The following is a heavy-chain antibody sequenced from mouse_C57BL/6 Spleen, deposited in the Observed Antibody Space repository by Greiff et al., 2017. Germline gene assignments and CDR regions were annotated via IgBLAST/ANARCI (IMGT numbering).Heavy chain of an antibody. CDR2: IHPSSGST. CDR1: GYTFSSYG. D-gene: IGHD6-1*01. V-gene: IGHV1-64*01. Sequence: QVQLQQPGAELVKPGDSLKLSCKASGYTFSSYGMHWVKQRPVQGLEWIGMIHPSSGSTNYNEKFKSKTTMTLDKSSSTAYMHISSLTSEDSAVYYCARSPGGKGAGYYAMDYWGQGTTVTVSS. CDR3: ARSPGGKGAGYYAMDY. J-gene: IGHJ4*01.